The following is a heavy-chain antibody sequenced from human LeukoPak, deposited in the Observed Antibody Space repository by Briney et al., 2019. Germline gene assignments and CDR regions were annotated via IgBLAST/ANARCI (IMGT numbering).Heavy chain of an antibody. CDR3: ARDKGTQVFPTYVPYYYYYMDV. CDR1: GGSFSGYY. Sequence: SETLSLTCAVYGGSFSGYYWSWIRQPAGKGLEWIGRIYTSGSTNYNPSLKSRVTMSVDTSKNQFSLKLSSVTAADTAVYYCARDKGTQVFPTYVPYYYYYMDVWGKGTTVTISS. CDR2: IYTSGST. D-gene: IGHD3-10*02. V-gene: IGHV4-4*07. J-gene: IGHJ6*03.